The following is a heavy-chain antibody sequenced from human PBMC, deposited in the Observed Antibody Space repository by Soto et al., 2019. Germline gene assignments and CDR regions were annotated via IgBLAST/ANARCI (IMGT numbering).Heavy chain of an antibody. Sequence: GSLRLSCVASGVTFSSYGMHWFRQAPGKGLEWVAIISYDGSNTYYADSVKGRLTISRDNAKNLLYLQMNSLRDEDTAMYYCARDGATTGHWDFWGQGT. CDR2: ISYDGSNT. J-gene: IGHJ4*02. V-gene: IGHV3-30*03. CDR1: GVTFSSYG. D-gene: IGHD1-26*01. CDR3: ARDGATTGHWDF.